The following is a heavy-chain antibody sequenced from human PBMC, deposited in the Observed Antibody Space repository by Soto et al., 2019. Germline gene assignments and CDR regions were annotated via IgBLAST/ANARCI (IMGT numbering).Heavy chain of an antibody. D-gene: IGHD2-8*01. CDR2: ISAYNGNT. J-gene: IGHJ3*02. Sequence: ASVKVSCKASGYTFTSYGISWVRQAPGQGLEWMGWISAYNGNTNYAQKLQGRVTMTTDTSTSTAYMELRSLRSDDTAVYYCARTYCTNGVCYLDAFDIWGQGTMVTVSS. V-gene: IGHV1-18*01. CDR3: ARTYCTNGVCYLDAFDI. CDR1: GYTFTSYG.